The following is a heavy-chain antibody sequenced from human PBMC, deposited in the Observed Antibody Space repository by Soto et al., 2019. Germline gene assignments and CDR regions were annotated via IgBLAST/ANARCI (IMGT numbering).Heavy chain of an antibody. CDR3: AKGRMNFWSGFDI. V-gene: IGHV3-9*01. Sequence: EVQLVESGGGLVQPGRSLRLSCAASGFTFDDYAMHWVRQAPGKGLEWVSGISWNSGSIGYADSVKGRFTISRDNAKNSLYLQMNSLRAEDTALYYCAKGRMNFWSGFDIWGQGTMVTVSS. J-gene: IGHJ3*02. CDR1: GFTFDDYA. CDR2: ISWNSGSI. D-gene: IGHD3-3*01.